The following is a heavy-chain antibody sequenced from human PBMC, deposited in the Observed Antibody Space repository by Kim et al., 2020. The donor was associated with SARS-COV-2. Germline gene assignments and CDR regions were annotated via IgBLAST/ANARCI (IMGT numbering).Heavy chain of an antibody. J-gene: IGHJ6*02. V-gene: IGHV3-9*01. CDR1: GFTFDDYA. D-gene: IGHD6-13*01. CDR2: ISWNSGSI. CDR3: AKDSYSSSWFYYYGMDV. Sequence: GGSLRLSCAASGFTFDDYAMHWVRQAPGKGLEWVSGISWNSGSIGYADSVKGRFTISRDNAKNSLYLQMNSLRAEDTALYYCAKDSYSSSWFYYYGMDVWGQGTTVTVSS.